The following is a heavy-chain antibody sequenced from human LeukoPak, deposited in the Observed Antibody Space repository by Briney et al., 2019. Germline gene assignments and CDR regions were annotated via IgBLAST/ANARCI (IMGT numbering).Heavy chain of an antibody. CDR3: ARERGCKGWYDP. CDR1: GGSISNYF. CDR2: IHDNGDS. D-gene: IGHD2-8*01. J-gene: IGHJ5*02. V-gene: IGHV4-4*07. Sequence: PSETLSLTCTVSGGSISNYFWSWIRQPAGKGLEWIGRIHDNGDSNHNPSLKSRVTMSLDTSRNQVSLKMTSVTAADTAVYYCARERGCKGWYDPWGQGTLGTVSS.